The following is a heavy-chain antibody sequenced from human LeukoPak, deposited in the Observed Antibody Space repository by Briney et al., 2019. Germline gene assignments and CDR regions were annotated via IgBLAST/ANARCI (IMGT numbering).Heavy chain of an antibody. Sequence: SETLSLTCSVSGGSISTSSYYWDWIRQPPGKGLEWVGSIYYSGSTNYNPSLKSRVTISVDTSKNQFSLKLSSVTAADTAVYYCARVSGYYYRGAFDIWGQGTMVTVSS. CDR2: IYYSGST. CDR3: ARVSGYYYRGAFDI. J-gene: IGHJ3*02. CDR1: GGSISTSSYY. D-gene: IGHD3-22*01. V-gene: IGHV4-39*07.